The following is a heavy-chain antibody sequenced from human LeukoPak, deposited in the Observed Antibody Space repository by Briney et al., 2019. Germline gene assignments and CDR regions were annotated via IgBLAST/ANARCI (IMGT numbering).Heavy chain of an antibody. CDR3: ARDATIFRAGYYFDY. CDR1: GFTFSSYA. CDR2: ISSDGGNK. V-gene: IGHV3-30*01. J-gene: IGHJ4*02. D-gene: IGHD3-3*01. Sequence: GGSLRLSCAASGFTFSSYAMHWVRQAPGKGLEWVAVISSDGGNKYYADSVKGRFTISRDNPKNTLYLQMNSLRAEDTAVYYCARDATIFRAGYYFDYWGQGTLVTVSS.